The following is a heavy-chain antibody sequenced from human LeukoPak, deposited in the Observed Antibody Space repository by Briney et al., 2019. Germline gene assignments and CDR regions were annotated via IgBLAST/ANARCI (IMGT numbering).Heavy chain of an antibody. J-gene: IGHJ4*02. D-gene: IGHD6-19*01. CDR3: ARSRFSSGWVFDS. V-gene: IGHV4-39*01. CDR2: IYYSGST. CDR1: GGSISGSSHH. Sequence: SETLSLTCTVSGGSISGSSHHWGWIRQSPGKGLEWIGSIYYSGSTYYNPSLKSRVTLSVDMSTNQFSLKLSSVTAADTAVYFCARSRFSSGWVFDSWGQGTLVTVSS.